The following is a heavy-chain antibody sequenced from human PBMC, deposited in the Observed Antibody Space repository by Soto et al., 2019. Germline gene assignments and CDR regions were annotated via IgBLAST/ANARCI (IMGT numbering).Heavy chain of an antibody. Sequence: QVQLVQSGAEVKKPGSSVKVSCKASGGTFSSYAISWVRQARGQGLEWMGGIIPIFGTANYAQKFRGRVTTTADESTSTAYMELSSLISEDTAVYYCARLTAARTFDYWGQGTLVTVSS. CDR1: GGTFSSYA. J-gene: IGHJ4*02. CDR2: IIPIFGTA. D-gene: IGHD6-13*01. CDR3: ARLTAARTFDY. V-gene: IGHV1-69*12.